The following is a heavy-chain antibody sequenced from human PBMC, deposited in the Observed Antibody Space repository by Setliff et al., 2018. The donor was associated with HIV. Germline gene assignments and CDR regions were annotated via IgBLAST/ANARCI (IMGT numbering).Heavy chain of an antibody. J-gene: IGHJ5*02. V-gene: IGHV4-39*01. CDR1: GGSISSSTYY. Sequence: PSETLSLTCSVSGGSISSSTYYWGWIRQPPGKGLEWIGDIFYTGSTYYNPSLKSRVAISVDTSENQFSLKLNSVTAADTAVYYCARYYGSGTYHRWFDPWGQGTPVTVSS. D-gene: IGHD3-10*01. CDR3: ARYYGSGTYHRWFDP. CDR2: IFYTGST.